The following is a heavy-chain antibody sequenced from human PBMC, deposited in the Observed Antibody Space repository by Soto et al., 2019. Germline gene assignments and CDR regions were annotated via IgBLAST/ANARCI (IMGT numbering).Heavy chain of an antibody. CDR1: GLSISSGSY. J-gene: IGHJ4*02. CDR2: VYHSGDA. CDR3: ARDGGPRPYCRNGACYTADY. Sequence: PSETLSLTCAVSGLSISSGSYWGWVRQPPGKGLEWIGSVYHSGDAYYNPSLKSRATISVDKTNNQFSLKVRSVTAADTALYFCARDGGPRPYCRNGACYTADYWGQGIKVTVSS. D-gene: IGHD2-8*01. V-gene: IGHV4-38-2*02.